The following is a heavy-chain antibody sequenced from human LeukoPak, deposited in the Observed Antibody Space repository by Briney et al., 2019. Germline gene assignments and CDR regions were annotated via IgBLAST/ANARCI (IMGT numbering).Heavy chain of an antibody. CDR1: GLAFNAYT. CDR3: ARDAVYGDYRFDY. Sequence: GGSLRLSCAASGLAFNAYTMNWVRQAPGKGLEWVSSISGSSTYIYYADSVKGRFTISRDNAMSSVYLQMSSLRVDDTAVYYCARDAVYGDYRFDYWGQGTLVTVSS. V-gene: IGHV3-21*01. CDR2: ISGSSTYI. J-gene: IGHJ4*02. D-gene: IGHD4-17*01.